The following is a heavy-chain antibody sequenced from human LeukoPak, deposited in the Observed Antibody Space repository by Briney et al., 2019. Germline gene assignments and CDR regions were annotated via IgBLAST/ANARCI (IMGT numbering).Heavy chain of an antibody. J-gene: IGHJ4*02. Sequence: SETLSLTCTVSGGSISSSSYYWGWIRQPPGKGLEWIGSIYHSGSTYYNPSLKSRVTISVDTSKNQFSLKLSSVTAADTAVYYCASLDTPLRYFDYWAREPWSPSPQ. D-gene: IGHD5-18*01. CDR2: IYHSGST. V-gene: IGHV4-39*07. CDR1: GGSISSSSYY. CDR3: ASLDTPLRYFDY.